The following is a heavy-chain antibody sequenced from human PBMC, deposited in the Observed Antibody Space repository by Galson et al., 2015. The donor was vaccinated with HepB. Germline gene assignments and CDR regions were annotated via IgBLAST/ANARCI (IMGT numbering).Heavy chain of an antibody. CDR3: AREAPQGGYYYGMDV. J-gene: IGHJ6*02. CDR2: IIPIFGTA. V-gene: IGHV1-69*13. CDR1: GGTFSSYA. Sequence: SVKVSCKASGGTFSSYAISWVRQAPGQGLEWMGGIIPIFGTANYAQKFQGRVTITADESTSTAYMELSSLRSEDTAVYYCAREAPQGGYYYGMDVWGQGTTVTVSS.